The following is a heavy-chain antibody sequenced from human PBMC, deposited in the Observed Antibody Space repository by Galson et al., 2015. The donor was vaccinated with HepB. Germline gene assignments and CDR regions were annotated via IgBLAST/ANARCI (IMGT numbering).Heavy chain of an antibody. V-gene: IGHV4-38-2*02. J-gene: IGHJ6*02. CDR3: ANPIYSSSWSGNRYGMDV. CDR2: IYHSGST. CDR1: GYSISSGYY. Sequence: LSLTCTVSGYSISSGYYWGWIRQPPGKGLEWIGSIYHSGSTYYNPSLKSRVTISVDTSKNQFSLKLSSVTAADTAVYYCANPIYSSSWSGNRYGMDVWGQGTTVTVSS. D-gene: IGHD6-13*01.